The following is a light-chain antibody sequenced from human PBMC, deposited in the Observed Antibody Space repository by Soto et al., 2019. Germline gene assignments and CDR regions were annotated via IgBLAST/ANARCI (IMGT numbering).Light chain of an antibody. V-gene: IGKV1-5*03. CDR2: KAS. CDR3: QHYSSYSEA. J-gene: IGKJ1*01. Sequence: IHPIQAPCTLCDSVLDGHTITCQCGQTISSCLAWYQQKPGKAPKLLIYKASTLKSGVPSRFSGSGTGTEFTLTISSLQPDDFATYYCQHYSSYSEAFGQGTKVGIK. CDR1: QTISSC.